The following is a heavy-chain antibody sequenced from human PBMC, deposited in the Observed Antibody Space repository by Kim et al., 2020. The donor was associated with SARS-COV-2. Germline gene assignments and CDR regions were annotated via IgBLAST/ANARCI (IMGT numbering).Heavy chain of an antibody. CDR2: IYYTETT. J-gene: IGHJ4*02. V-gene: IGHV4-39*01. Sequence: SETLSLTCTVSGGSISSSSYYWGWLRQPPGKGLEWIGNIYYTETTYYNPSLESRVTISVDTSKNQFSLKLSSVTAADTAVYYCAGPRKTGDGGRGYFGYWGQGTLVTVSS. CDR1: GGSISSSSYY. D-gene: IGHD2-21*01. CDR3: AGPRKTGDGGRGYFGY.